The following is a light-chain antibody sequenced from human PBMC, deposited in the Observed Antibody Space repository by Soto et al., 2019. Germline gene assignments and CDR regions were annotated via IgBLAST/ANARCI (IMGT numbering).Light chain of an antibody. Sequence: DIQLTQSPPFLSTSVGDRVTITCRASQGISSNLAWYQQEPGKAPKLLIYAASTLQSGVPSRFSGSGSGTEFTLTISSLQPEDSATYYCQQLNNYPRTFGQGTKVEIK. CDR1: QGISSN. V-gene: IGKV1-9*01. CDR3: QQLNNYPRT. CDR2: AAS. J-gene: IGKJ1*01.